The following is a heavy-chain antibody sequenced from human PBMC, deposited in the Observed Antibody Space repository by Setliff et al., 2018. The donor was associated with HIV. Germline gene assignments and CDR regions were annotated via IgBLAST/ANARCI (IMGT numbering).Heavy chain of an antibody. D-gene: IGHD3-10*01. Sequence: GGSLRLSCSVSGFTFSDNYMGWIRLAPGKGLEWISSISHSSSPRHYADSVKGRFTISRDNAKNSLYLEMNRLRADDTAVYYCARGRPPYYLGWGYFDYWGQGTLVTVSS. V-gene: IGHV3-11*01. CDR1: GFTFSDNY. J-gene: IGHJ4*02. CDR2: ISHSSSPR. CDR3: ARGRPPYYLGWGYFDY.